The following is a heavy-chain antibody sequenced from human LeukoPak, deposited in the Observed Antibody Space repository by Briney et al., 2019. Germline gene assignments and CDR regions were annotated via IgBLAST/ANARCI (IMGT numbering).Heavy chain of an antibody. CDR1: GFTFSSYE. J-gene: IGHJ4*02. D-gene: IGHD5-12*01. V-gene: IGHV3-23*01. Sequence: PGGSLRLSCAASGFTFSSYEMNWVRQAPGKGLEWVSAISGSGGSTYYADSVKGRFTISRDNSKNTLYLQMNSLRAEDTAVYYCAKVQRYSGYDAPLDYWGQGTLVTVSS. CDR2: ISGSGGST. CDR3: AKVQRYSGYDAPLDY.